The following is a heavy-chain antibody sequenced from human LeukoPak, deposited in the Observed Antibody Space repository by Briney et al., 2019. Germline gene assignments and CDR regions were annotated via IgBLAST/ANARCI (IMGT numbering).Heavy chain of an antibody. Sequence: QPGGSLRLSCAASGFTFSSYAMHWVRQAPGKGLEWVAVISYDGSNKYYADSVKGRFTISRDNSKNTLYLQMNSLRAEDTAVYYCARENGFDYWGQGTLVTVSS. V-gene: IGHV3-30*04. CDR2: ISYDGSNK. J-gene: IGHJ4*02. D-gene: IGHD2-8*01. CDR3: ARENGFDY. CDR1: GFTFSSYA.